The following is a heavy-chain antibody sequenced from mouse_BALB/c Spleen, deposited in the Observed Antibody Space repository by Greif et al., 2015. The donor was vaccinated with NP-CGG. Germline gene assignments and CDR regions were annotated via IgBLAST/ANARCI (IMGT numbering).Heavy chain of an antibody. CDR1: EYEFPSHA. J-gene: IGHJ4*01. V-gene: IGHV5-2*01. Sequence: EVKLVESGGGLVQPGESLKLSCESNEYEFPSHAMSWVRKTPEKRLELVAAINSDGGSTYYPDTMERRFIISRDNTKXPLYLQRSGWSPEAKALYYGARGGNYAMDYWGQGTSVTVSS. CDR3: ARGGNYAMDY. CDR2: INSDGGST.